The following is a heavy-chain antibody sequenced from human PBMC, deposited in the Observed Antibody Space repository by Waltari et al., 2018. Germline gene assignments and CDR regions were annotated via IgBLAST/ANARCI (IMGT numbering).Heavy chain of an antibody. CDR3: VKDMGYSGKTGAFDI. D-gene: IGHD1-26*01. Sequence: EVQLVESGGGLVQPGRSLRLSCKARGFSFYCDAMHWVRQVPGKGLEWVSGISSNSGSIKYADSVKGRFTISRDNAKSSLYLQMNSLRAEDMAVYYCVKDMGYSGKTGAFDIWGQGTMVTVSS. J-gene: IGHJ3*02. CDR1: GFSFYCDA. CDR2: ISSNSGSI. V-gene: IGHV3-9*03.